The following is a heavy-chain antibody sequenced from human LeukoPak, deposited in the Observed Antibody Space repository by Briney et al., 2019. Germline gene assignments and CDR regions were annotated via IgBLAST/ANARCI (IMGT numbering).Heavy chain of an antibody. CDR2: FDPEDGET. Sequence: GASVKVSCKVSGYTLTELSMHWVRQAPGKGLEWMGGFDPEDGETIYAQKFQGRVTMTEDTSTDTAYMELSRLRSEDTAVYYCATDGLFNLGFEHWGQGTLVTVSS. V-gene: IGHV1-24*01. D-gene: IGHD1-1*01. CDR1: GYTLTELS. CDR3: ATDGLFNLGFEH. J-gene: IGHJ4*02.